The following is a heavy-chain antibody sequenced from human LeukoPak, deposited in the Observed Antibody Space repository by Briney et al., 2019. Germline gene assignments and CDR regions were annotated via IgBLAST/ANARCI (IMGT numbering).Heavy chain of an antibody. D-gene: IGHD3-22*01. Sequence: PGGSLRLSCAASGFTFSSYAMSWVRQAPGKGLEWVSAISGSGGSTYYADSVKGRFTISRDNSKNTLYLQMNSLRAEDTAVYYCAKGDYYGSSGYNYFDYWGQGTLVTVSS. CDR2: ISGSGGST. J-gene: IGHJ4*02. CDR3: AKGDYYGSSGYNYFDY. CDR1: GFTFSSYA. V-gene: IGHV3-23*01.